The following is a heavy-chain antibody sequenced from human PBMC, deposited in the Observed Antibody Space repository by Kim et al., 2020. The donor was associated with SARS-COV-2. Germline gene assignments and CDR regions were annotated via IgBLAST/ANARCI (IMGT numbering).Heavy chain of an antibody. V-gene: IGHV3-15*01. CDR3: TTDKDDRGTYLGY. J-gene: IGHJ4*02. CDR1: GFTFSNAW. CDR2: IKSKTDGGTT. D-gene: IGHD3-16*01. Sequence: GGSLRLSCAASGFTFSNAWMSWVRQTPGKGLEWVGRIKSKTDGGTTDFAAPVKGRFTISRDDSKDTLYLQMNSLKTEDTAVYYCTTDKDDRGTYLGYWGQGTLVTVSS.